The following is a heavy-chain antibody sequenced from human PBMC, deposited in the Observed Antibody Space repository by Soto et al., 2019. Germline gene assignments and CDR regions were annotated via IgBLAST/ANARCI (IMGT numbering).Heavy chain of an antibody. CDR2: IIPIFGTA. V-gene: IGHV1-69*13. CDR1: GGTFSSYA. D-gene: IGHD2-2*01. CDR3: ARAVDIVVVPAAWDGMDV. Sequence: ASVKVSCKASGGTFSSYAISWVRQAPGQGLEWMGGIIPIFGTANYAQKFQGRVTITADESTSTAYMELSSLRSEDTAVYYCARAVDIVVVPAAWDGMDVWGQGTTVTVSS. J-gene: IGHJ6*02.